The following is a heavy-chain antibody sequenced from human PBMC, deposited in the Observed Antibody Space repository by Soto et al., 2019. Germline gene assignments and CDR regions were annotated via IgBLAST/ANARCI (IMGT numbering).Heavy chain of an antibody. CDR2: INPSGSI. CDR1: GGSFSGYH. Sequence: VQLQQWGAGLLKPSETLSLTCAVYGGSFSGYHWCWFRQPPGKRLEWIGEINPSGSINYNTTLKTRVNISVDTSKNQFSVDLSSVTAADTGVYYCATFVGATTVTRGSPRDYWGQGTLVTVSS. CDR3: ATFVGATTVTRGSPRDY. J-gene: IGHJ4*02. V-gene: IGHV4-34*01. D-gene: IGHD4-4*01.